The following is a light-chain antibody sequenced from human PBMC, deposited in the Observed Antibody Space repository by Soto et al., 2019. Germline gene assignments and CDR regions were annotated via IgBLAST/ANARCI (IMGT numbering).Light chain of an antibody. CDR2: RAS. CDR1: QSVDNW. Sequence: DIQMTQSPSTLSASVGDRVIITCRASQSVDNWLAWFQQKPGKATKVVIYRASGLETGVPSRFSGSGSGTEFTLTISSLQPDDFATYYCQHYSASSPWTFGQGTKVELK. CDR3: QHYSASSPWT. J-gene: IGKJ1*01. V-gene: IGKV1-5*03.